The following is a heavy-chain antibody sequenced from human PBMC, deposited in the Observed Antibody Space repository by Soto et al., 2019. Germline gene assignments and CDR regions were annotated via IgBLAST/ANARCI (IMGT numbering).Heavy chain of an antibody. J-gene: IGHJ4*02. Sequence: QVQLQESGPGLVKPSETLSLTCTVSGGSISSYYWSWIRQPPGKGLEWIGYIYYSGSTNYNPSLKSRVTISVDTSKNQFSLKLSSVTAADTAVYYCARHEGLSGAGRGYGSGSPPDYWGQGTLVTVSS. CDR2: IYYSGST. CDR1: GGSISSYY. CDR3: ARHEGLSGAGRGYGSGSPPDY. V-gene: IGHV4-59*08. D-gene: IGHD3-10*01.